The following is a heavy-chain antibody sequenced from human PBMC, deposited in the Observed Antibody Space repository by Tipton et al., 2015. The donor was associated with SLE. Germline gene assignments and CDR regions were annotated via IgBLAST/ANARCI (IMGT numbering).Heavy chain of an antibody. V-gene: IGHV4-34*01. D-gene: IGHD4-17*01. J-gene: IGHJ5*02. CDR1: GGSFSGYY. CDR2: INHSGST. Sequence: LRLSCAVYGGSFSGYYWSWIRQPPGKGLEWIGEINHSGSTNYNPSLKSRLTISVDTSKNQFSLKLSSVTAADTAVYYCAGTYFGDYVWFDPWRQGILVPVPS. CDR3: AGTYFGDYVWFDP.